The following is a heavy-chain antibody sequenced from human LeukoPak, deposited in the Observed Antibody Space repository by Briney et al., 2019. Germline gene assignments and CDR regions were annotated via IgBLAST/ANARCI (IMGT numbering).Heavy chain of an antibody. CDR2: IYHSGST. D-gene: IGHD4-17*01. J-gene: IGHJ1*01. CDR3: ARGDYGDYVYFQH. Sequence: PSQTLSLTCAVSGGSISSGGYSWSWIRQPPGKGLEWIGYIYHSGSTYYSPSLKSRVTISVDRSKNQFSLKLSSVTAADTAVYYCARGDYGDYVYFQHWGQGTLVTVSS. V-gene: IGHV4-30-2*01. CDR1: GGSISSGGYS.